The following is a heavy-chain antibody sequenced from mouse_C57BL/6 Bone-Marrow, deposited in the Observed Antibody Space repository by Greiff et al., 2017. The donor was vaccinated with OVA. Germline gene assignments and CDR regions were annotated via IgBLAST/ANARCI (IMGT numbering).Heavy chain of an antibody. J-gene: IGHJ2*01. CDR2: IDPANGNT. D-gene: IGHD2-2*01. Sequence: VQLQQSVAELVRPGASVKLSCTASGFNIKNTYMHWVKQRPEQGLEWIGRIDPANGNTKYAPKFQGKATITADTSSNTAYMQLSSLTSEDTAIYYFARGWLRPLYYFDYWGQGTTLTVSS. CDR3: ARGWLRPLYYFDY. CDR1: GFNIKNTY. V-gene: IGHV14-3*01.